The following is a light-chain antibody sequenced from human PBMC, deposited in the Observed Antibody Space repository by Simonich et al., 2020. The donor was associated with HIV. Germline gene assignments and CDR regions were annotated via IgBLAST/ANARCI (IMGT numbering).Light chain of an antibody. V-gene: IGKV3-15*01. Sequence: EIVMTQSPGTLSVSPGERATLSCRASQSVSSNLAWYQQKPGQAPRLLIYGASSRATGIPARFSGSGSGTEFTLTISSLQPEDLATYYCQQSYNTLPLTFGGGTKVEIK. CDR3: QQSYNTLPLT. J-gene: IGKJ4*01. CDR1: QSVSSN. CDR2: GAS.